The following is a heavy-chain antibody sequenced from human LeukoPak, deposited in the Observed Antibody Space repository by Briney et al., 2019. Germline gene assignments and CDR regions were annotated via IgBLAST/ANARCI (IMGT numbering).Heavy chain of an antibody. CDR1: GFTFSSYA. Sequence: GGSLRPSCAASGFTFSSYAMNWVRQAPGTGLEWVSGISGGGSTTYYADSVKGRFTISRDNSKNTLYLHMNSLRAEDTAVYYCAKDLRGNWNWFDPWGQGTLVTVSS. D-gene: IGHD1-1*01. J-gene: IGHJ5*02. CDR2: ISGGGSTT. CDR3: AKDLRGNWNWFDP. V-gene: IGHV3-23*01.